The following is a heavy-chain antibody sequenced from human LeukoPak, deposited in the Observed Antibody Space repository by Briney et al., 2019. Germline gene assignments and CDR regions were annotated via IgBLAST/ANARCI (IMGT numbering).Heavy chain of an antibody. V-gene: IGHV1-2*02. Sequence: GASVKVSCKASGYTFTGYYMHWVRQAPAQGLEWMGWINPNSGGTNYAQKFQGRVTITRDTSISTAYMELSRLRSDDTAVYYCSRAWSPEYYYDSSGYDDAFDIWGQGTMVTVSS. D-gene: IGHD3-22*01. CDR3: SRAWSPEYYYDSSGYDDAFDI. J-gene: IGHJ3*02. CDR2: INPNSGGT. CDR1: GYTFTGYY.